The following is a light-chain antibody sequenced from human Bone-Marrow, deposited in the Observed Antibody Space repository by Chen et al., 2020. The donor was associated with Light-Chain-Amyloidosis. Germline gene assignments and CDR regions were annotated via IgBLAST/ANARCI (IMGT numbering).Light chain of an antibody. CDR1: QSLMQNNGYNF. Sequence: IVMTQSPLSLAVTPGESASISCTSNQSLMQNNGYNFLDWYLQKPGQSPQLLIHLASDRASGVPDRCSGSGSGKDFTLKITSVEADDVGVYFCMQTLQPLRTFGQGTKLEI. V-gene: IGKV2-28*01. J-gene: IGKJ2*01. CDR3: MQTLQPLRT. CDR2: LAS.